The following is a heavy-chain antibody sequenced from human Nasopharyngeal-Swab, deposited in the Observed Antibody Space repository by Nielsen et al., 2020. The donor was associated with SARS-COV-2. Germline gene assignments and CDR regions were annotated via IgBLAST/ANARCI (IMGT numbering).Heavy chain of an antibody. CDR2: IKQDGGIK. V-gene: IGHV3-7*01. D-gene: IGHD1-26*01. CDR1: GFTFSGSW. CDR3: ARVYSASYLGAFDV. Sequence: GESLKISCAATGFTFSGSWMSWVRQAPGKGLEWVADIKQDGGIKVYVDSVKGRFTISRDNAKNSVYLQMNSLRVEDTAVFYCARVYSASYLGAFDVWGQGTMVTVSS. J-gene: IGHJ3*01.